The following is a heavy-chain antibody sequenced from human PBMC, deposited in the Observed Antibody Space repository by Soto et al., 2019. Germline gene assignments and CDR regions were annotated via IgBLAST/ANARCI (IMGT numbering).Heavy chain of an antibody. V-gene: IGHV1-18*01. Sequence: QVQMVQSAGELKKPGAAVKVSCRTSGYTFNSFGVSWLRQAPGQGLEWMGWISGYTNKTNYAEKFQGRLTLTTDTSTSTAYMELRSLRLDDTSVYYCARDGITGSTAWYDPWGQGTLVTVSS. CDR2: ISGYTNKT. J-gene: IGHJ5*02. D-gene: IGHD1-7*01. CDR1: GYTFNSFG. CDR3: ARDGITGSTAWYDP.